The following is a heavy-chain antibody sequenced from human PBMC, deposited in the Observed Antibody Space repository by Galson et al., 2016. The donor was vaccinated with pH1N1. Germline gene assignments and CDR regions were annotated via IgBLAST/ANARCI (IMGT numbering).Heavy chain of an antibody. J-gene: IGHJ6*02. CDR1: GGIFNSHT. Sequence: SVKVSCKASGGIFNSHTISWVRQAPGQGLEWMGRISTLFGTANYAQNFMGRVTISSDASTGTAYMAPTNLTSQDTAVDFCAREGANYYGSDGMDVWGQGTTVTVS. CDR3: AREGANYYGSDGMDV. V-gene: IGHV1-69*13. CDR2: ISTLFGTA. D-gene: IGHD3-10*01.